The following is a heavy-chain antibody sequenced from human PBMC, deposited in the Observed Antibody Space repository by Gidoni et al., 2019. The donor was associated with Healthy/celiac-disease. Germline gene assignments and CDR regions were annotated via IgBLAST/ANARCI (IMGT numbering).Heavy chain of an antibody. J-gene: IGHJ6*03. CDR1: GGSFSGYY. Sequence: QVQLQQWGAGLLKPSETLSLTCAVYGGSFSGYYWSWIRQPPGKGLEWIGEINHSGSTNYNPSLKSRVTISVDTSKNQFSLKLSSVTAADTAVYYCARGFNYYYYYMDVWGKGTTVTVSS. CDR2: INHSGST. CDR3: ARGFNYYYYYMDV. V-gene: IGHV4-34*01.